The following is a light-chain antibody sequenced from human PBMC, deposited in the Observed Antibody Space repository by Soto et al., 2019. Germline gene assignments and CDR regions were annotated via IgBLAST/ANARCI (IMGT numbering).Light chain of an antibody. Sequence: EIVLTQSPGTLSLSPGERATLSCRASQTVSSAYLGWYQQKPGQAPRLLIYVTSSRATGIPDRFSGSGSGTDFTLTISRLEPEDFAVYYCQQYDSFPLIAFGQGTRLEIK. V-gene: IGKV3-20*01. J-gene: IGKJ5*01. CDR1: QTVSSAY. CDR3: QQYDSFPLIA. CDR2: VTS.